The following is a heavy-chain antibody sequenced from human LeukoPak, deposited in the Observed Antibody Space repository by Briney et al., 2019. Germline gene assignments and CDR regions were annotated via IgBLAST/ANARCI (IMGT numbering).Heavy chain of an antibody. CDR1: GGSISSYY. Sequence: KPSETLSLTCTVSGGSISSYYWSWIRQPPGKGLEWIGYIYYSGSTNYNPSLKSRVTISVDTSKNQFSLKLSSVTAADTAVYYCARAVFGGYSYGYYFDYWGQGTLVTVSS. J-gene: IGHJ4*02. V-gene: IGHV4-59*01. D-gene: IGHD5-18*01. CDR2: IYYSGST. CDR3: ARAVFGGYSYGYYFDY.